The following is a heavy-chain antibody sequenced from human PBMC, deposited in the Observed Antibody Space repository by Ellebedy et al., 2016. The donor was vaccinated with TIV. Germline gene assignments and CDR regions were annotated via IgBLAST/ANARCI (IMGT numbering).Heavy chain of an antibody. CDR3: APRARNWYFNL. V-gene: IGHV5-51*01. CDR2: VYPDDSDI. Sequence: GESLKISXKASGYSFTSYWIGWVRQMPGKGLEWMGIVYPDDSDIRYSPSFQGQITISADKSINTPYLQWNSLKASDTAIYYCAPRARNWYFNLWGRGTLVTVS. CDR1: GYSFTSYW. J-gene: IGHJ2*01.